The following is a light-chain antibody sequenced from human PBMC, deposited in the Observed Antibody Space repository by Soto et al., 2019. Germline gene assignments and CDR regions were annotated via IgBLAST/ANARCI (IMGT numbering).Light chain of an antibody. CDR1: QSVRSSY. CDR2: CAS. V-gene: IGKV3-20*01. Sequence: EIALTQSPCTLSLSPGERATLSCRASQSVRSSYLAWYQQKPGQAPRLLIYCASNSATGIPDRFSGSVSGTDFVLTISRLEPEDSSVYYCQPYVRSSFTFVPGTKVDI. CDR3: QPYVRSSFT. J-gene: IGKJ3*01.